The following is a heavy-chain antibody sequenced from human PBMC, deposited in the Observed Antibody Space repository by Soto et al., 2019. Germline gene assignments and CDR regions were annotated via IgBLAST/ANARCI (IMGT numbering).Heavy chain of an antibody. J-gene: IGHJ6*03. CDR1: GGSFSGHY. D-gene: IGHD3-9*01. Sequence: SETLSLTCAVYGGSFSGHYWSWIRQPPGEGLEWIGEINHSRSTNYNPSLKSRVTISVDTSKNQFSLRLSSVTAADTAVYYCARRLTSYNILTGYYDYYYMDVWGKGTTVTVS. V-gene: IGHV4-34*01. CDR2: INHSRST. CDR3: ARRLTSYNILTGYYDYYYMDV.